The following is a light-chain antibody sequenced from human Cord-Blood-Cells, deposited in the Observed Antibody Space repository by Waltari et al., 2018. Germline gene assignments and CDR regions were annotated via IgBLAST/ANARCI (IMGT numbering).Light chain of an antibody. CDR3: LQYYRFPWT. CDR2: AAS. J-gene: IGKJ1*01. V-gene: IGKV1D-8*01. Sequence: VIWRTQSPSLLSASTGDRVTISCRMSQGIRSYLAWYQQKPGKAPELLIYAASTLQSGVPSRFSGSASGTDFTLTFRCLQSDDFAPYFCLQYYRFPWTFGPGTQVEIK. CDR1: QGIRSY.